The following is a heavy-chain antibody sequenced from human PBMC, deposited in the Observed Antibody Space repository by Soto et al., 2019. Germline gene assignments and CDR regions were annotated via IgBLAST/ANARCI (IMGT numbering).Heavy chain of an antibody. CDR2: ISYDGSNK. CDR3: ARDLSPSSGWEYDSYGIDV. V-gene: IGHV3-30-3*01. CDR1: GFTFSSYA. J-gene: IGHJ6*02. Sequence: QVQLVESGGGVVQPGRSLRLSCAATGFTFSSYAMHWVRQAPGKGLEWVTIISYDGSNKYYADSVKGRFTISRDNSKSTLYLQMNSLRGEDTAVYYCARDLSPSSGWEYDSYGIDVWGQGTTVTVSS. D-gene: IGHD6-19*01.